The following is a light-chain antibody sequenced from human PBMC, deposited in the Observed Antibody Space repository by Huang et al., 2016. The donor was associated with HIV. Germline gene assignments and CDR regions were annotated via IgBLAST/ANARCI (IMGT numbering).Light chain of an antibody. CDR1: QSVSNY. Sequence: EVVLTQSPATLSLSPGERATLSCRASQSVSNYLAWYQQKPGQAPRLLIYDASSRATGIPAGFSGSGSGTDFTLTISSLEPEDFAVYYCQHRSNWLITFGQGTRLEMK. V-gene: IGKV3-11*01. CDR3: QHRSNWLIT. J-gene: IGKJ5*01. CDR2: DAS.